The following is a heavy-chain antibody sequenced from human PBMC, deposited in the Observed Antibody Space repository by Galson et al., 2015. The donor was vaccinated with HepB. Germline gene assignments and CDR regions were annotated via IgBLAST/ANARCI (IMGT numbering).Heavy chain of an antibody. CDR2: IYRGGTT. D-gene: IGHD4-17*01. V-gene: IGHV3-66*02. CDR3: ARDQGDDYVNYYYYYGMDV. J-gene: IGHJ6*02. Sequence: SLRLSCALSGFSVSLNYMSWVRQAPGKGLEWVSVIYRGGTTYYADSVKGRFTISRDNSKSTLYLQMNSLRAEDTGVYYCARDQGDDYVNYYYYYGMDVWGQGTTVTVSS. CDR1: GFSVSLNY.